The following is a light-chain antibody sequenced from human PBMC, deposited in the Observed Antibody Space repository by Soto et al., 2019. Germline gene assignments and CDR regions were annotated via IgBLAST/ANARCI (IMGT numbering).Light chain of an antibody. CDR3: QHSRSYPST. V-gene: IGKV1-39*01. CDR2: TTT. CDR1: QRVRSY. J-gene: IGKJ4*02. Sequence: EIQTTHSPSSLSASVGDTITITCRPSQRVRSYLNLYQQKTGKAADLLIYTTTSLQSEVPSRFSSSGWETHVTLTTISLLHAEFSATYCRQHSRSYPSTFGGGAKVDI.